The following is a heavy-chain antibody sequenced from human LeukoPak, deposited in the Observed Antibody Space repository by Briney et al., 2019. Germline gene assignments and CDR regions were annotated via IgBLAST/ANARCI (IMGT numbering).Heavy chain of an antibody. D-gene: IGHD4-23*01. CDR3: ARDYGGGGGFDY. CDR2: ISGGGGST. CDR1: GFTFTSYS. Sequence: GGSLRLSCAASGFTFTSYSMNWVRQAPGKGLEWVSTISGGGGSTYYADSVKGRFTISRDNSKNTLYLQVNSLRAEDTAVYYCARDYGGGGGFDYWGQGTLVTVSS. V-gene: IGHV3-23*01. J-gene: IGHJ4*02.